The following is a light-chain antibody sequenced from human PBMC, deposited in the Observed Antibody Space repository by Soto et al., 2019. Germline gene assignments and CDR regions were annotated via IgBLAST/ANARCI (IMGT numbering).Light chain of an antibody. J-gene: IGKJ2*01. V-gene: IGKV3-20*01. CDR3: QQYGNPPPNA. CDR2: GPS. Sequence: EIVLTQSPGTLSLSPGERATLSCRASQSISSSYLAWYQQKPGQAPRVLIYGPSSRATGIPDSFSGSGSGTDLTLTISRLEPEDFAVYFCQQYGNPPPNAFGQGTKVEIK. CDR1: QSISSSY.